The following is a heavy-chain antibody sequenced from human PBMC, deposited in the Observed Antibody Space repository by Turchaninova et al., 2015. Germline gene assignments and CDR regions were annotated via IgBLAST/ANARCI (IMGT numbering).Heavy chain of an antibody. CDR2: ISYDGGYK. V-gene: IGHV3-30*01. J-gene: IGHJ4*02. CDR1: GFDFNSHA. D-gene: IGHD2-15*01. CDR3: ARDRAICSGGTCFERIDY. Sequence: VESWGDVVQPGRSLRLPCVASGFDFNSHAMHWVRQAPGKGLDWVAVISYDGGYKYYAASVEGRFTISRDNSRNTLYLHINSLGTGDSAMYYWARDRAICSGGTCFERIDYWGQGTLVTVSS.